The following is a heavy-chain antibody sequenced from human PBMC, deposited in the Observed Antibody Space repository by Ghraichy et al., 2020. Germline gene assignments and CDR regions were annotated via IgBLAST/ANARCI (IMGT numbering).Heavy chain of an antibody. CDR1: GYSISSGYY. J-gene: IGHJ4*02. V-gene: IGHV4-38-2*01. Sequence: SETLSLTCAVSGYSISSGYYWGWIRQPPGKGLEWIGSIYHSGSTYYNPTLKSRVTISVDTSKNQFSLKLSSVTAADTAVYYCARAPGGSGWDRKYFDYWGKGTLVTVSS. CDR3: ARAPGGSGWDRKYFDY. D-gene: IGHD6-19*01. CDR2: IYHSGST.